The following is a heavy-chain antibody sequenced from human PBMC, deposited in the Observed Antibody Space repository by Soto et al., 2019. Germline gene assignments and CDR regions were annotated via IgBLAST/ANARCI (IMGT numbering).Heavy chain of an antibody. V-gene: IGHV1-18*01. CDR3: AKDLSSIAARLLTHAFDYYYYYGMDV. Sequence: QVQLVQSGAEVKKPGASVKVSCKASGYTFTSYGISWVRQAPGQGLEWMGWISAYNGNTNYAQKLQGRVTMTTDTSTSTAYMELRSLRSDDTAVYYCAKDLSSIAARLLTHAFDYYYYYGMDVWGQGTTVTVSS. CDR2: ISAYNGNT. CDR1: GYTFTSYG. J-gene: IGHJ6*02. D-gene: IGHD6-6*01.